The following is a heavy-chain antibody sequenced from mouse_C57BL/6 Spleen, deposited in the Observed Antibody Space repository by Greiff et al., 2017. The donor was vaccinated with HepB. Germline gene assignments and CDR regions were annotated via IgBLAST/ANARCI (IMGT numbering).Heavy chain of an antibody. CDR3: AKGTTVVALDY. CDR2: IWSGGST. V-gene: IGHV2-4*01. Sequence: VHLVESGPGLVQPSQSLSITCTVSGFSLTSYGVHWVRQPPGKGLEWLGVIWSGGSTDYNAAFISRLSISKDNSKSQVFFKMNSLQADDTAIYYCAKGTTVVALDYWGQGTTLTVSS. J-gene: IGHJ2*01. D-gene: IGHD1-1*01. CDR1: GFSLTSYG.